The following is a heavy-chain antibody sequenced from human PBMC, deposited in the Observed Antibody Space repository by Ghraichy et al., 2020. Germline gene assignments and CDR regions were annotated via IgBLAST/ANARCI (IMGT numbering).Heavy chain of an antibody. Sequence: SESLSLTCAFYGRSFSVLYWTWIRLPPGKGLEWIGEITDRGKVIYSPSPTSRLSILADRSKNQFSLKIRSVTAADTAVYYFAGGFRYSGTYSWAQGTLVTVSS. D-gene: IGHD1-26*01. J-gene: IGHJ1*01. CDR3: AGGFRYSGTYS. CDR2: ITDRGKV. CDR1: GRSFSVLY. V-gene: IGHV4-34*01.